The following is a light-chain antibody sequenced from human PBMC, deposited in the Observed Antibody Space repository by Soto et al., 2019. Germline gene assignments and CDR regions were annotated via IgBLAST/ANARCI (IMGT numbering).Light chain of an antibody. V-gene: IGKV1-39*01. CDR1: QSISSY. CDR2: AAS. Sequence: DIQMTQSPSSPSASVGDGVTISCRASQSISSYVSWYQQKPGKAPKLLISAASPLESGVPSRFSGSRSGTDFTLTISSMKPEDFATDYCQQSYSRMTFGQGTKVDIK. J-gene: IGKJ1*01. CDR3: QQSYSRMT.